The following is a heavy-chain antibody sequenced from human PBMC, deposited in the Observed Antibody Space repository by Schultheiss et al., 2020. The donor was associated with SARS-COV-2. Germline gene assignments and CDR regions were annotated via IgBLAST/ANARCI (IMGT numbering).Heavy chain of an antibody. Sequence: GGSLRLSCAASGFTFSSYAMHWVRQAPGKGLEWVAVISYDGSNKYYANSVKGRFTISRDNSKNTLYLQMNSLRAEDTAVYYCARAPRAYYYYYMDVWGKGTTVTVSS. CDR1: GFTFSSYA. J-gene: IGHJ6*03. CDR3: ARAPRAYYYYYMDV. CDR2: ISYDGSNK. V-gene: IGHV3-30*01.